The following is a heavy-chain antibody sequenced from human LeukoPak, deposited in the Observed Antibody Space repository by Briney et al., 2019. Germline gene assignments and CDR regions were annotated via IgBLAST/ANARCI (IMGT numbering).Heavy chain of an antibody. J-gene: IGHJ5*02. Sequence: ASVKVSCKASGYTFTSYDINWVRQATGQGLEWMGWMNPNNGNTNYAQKLQGRVTMTTDTSTSTAYMELRSLRSDDTAVYYCARDRTDYDFWSGYSGNWFDPWGQGTLVTVSS. CDR3: ARDRTDYDFWSGYSGNWFDP. CDR2: MNPNNGNT. CDR1: GYTFTSYD. V-gene: IGHV1-18*01. D-gene: IGHD3-3*01.